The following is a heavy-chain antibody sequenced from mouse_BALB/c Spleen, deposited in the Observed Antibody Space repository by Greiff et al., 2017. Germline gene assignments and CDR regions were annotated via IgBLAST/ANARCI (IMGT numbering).Heavy chain of an antibody. V-gene: IGHV2-2*02. Sequence: QVQLQESGPGLVAPSQSLSITYTVSGFSLTSYGVHWVRQSPGKGLEWLGVIWSGGSTDYNAAFISRLSISKDNSKSQVFFKMNSLQANDTAIYYCAREGDYDGAWFAYWGQGTLVTVSA. CDR3: AREGDYDGAWFAY. CDR2: IWSGGST. D-gene: IGHD2-4*01. CDR1: GFSLTSYG. J-gene: IGHJ3*01.